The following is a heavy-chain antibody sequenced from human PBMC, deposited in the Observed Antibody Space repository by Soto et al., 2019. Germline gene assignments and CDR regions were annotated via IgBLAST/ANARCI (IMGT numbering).Heavy chain of an antibody. CDR2: IRSKSNSYAT. V-gene: IGHV3-73*01. CDR1: GFTFSGSA. D-gene: IGHD3-10*02. J-gene: IGHJ4*02. CDR3: TRVHVAYVRDY. Sequence: EVQLVESGGGLVQPGGSLKLSCAVSGFTFSGSAMHWVRQASGKGLEWVGRIRSKSNSYATAYAASVKGRFTISRDDSKHTAYPHMNSLRTEDTAVYYCTRVHVAYVRDYWGQGNLVTVPS.